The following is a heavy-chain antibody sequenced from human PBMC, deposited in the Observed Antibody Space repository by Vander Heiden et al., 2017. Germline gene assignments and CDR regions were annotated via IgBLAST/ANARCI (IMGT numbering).Heavy chain of an antibody. Sequence: QVQLVASGGGVVQPGRSLRLSCAASGFTFISYGMHWVRQAPGKGLEWVAVISYDGSNKYYADSVKGRFTISRDNSKNTLYLQMNSLRAEDTAVYYCAKDGGGDSSCYPSSYWGQGTLVTVSS. J-gene: IGHJ4*02. CDR3: AKDGGGDSSCYPSSY. CDR1: GFTFISYG. CDR2: ISYDGSNK. V-gene: IGHV3-30*18. D-gene: IGHD3-22*01.